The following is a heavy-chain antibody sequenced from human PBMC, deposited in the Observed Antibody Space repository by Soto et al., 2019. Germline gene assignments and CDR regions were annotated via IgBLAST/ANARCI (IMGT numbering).Heavy chain of an antibody. J-gene: IGHJ4*02. D-gene: IGHD1-26*01. CDR1: GGSFSGYY. CDR2: INHSGST. Sequence: SETLSLTCAVYGGSFSGYYWSWIRQPPGKGLEWIGEINHSGSTNYNPSLKSRVTISVDTSKNQFSLKLSSVTAADTAVYYCAREIVGASKLDYGGQGTLVTVSS. V-gene: IGHV4-34*01. CDR3: AREIVGASKLDY.